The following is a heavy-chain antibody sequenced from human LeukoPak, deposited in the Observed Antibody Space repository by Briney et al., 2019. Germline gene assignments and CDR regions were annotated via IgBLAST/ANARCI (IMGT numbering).Heavy chain of an antibody. CDR2: INHSGST. CDR3: ARGNRGSSWYAI. J-gene: IGHJ3*02. Sequence: SETLSLTCAVYGGSFSGYYWSWIRQPPGKGLEWVGEINHSGSTNYNPSLKSRVTISLDTSKNQFSLKLSSVTAADTAVYYCARGNRGSSWYAIWGQGTMVTVSS. D-gene: IGHD6-13*01. V-gene: IGHV4-34*01. CDR1: GGSFSGYY.